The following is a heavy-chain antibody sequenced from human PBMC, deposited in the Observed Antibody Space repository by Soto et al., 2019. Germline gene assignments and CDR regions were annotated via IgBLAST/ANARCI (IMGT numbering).Heavy chain of an antibody. V-gene: IGHV4-34*01. CDR2: INHSGST. J-gene: IGHJ4*02. CDR1: GGSFSGYY. Sequence: SETLSLTCAVYGGSFSGYYWSWIRQPPGKGLEWIGEINHSGSTNYNPSLKSRVTISVDTSKNQFSLKLSSVTAADTAVYYCARDDYDYIWGSYRYTSWGQGTLVTVS. CDR3: ARDDYDYIWGSYRYTS. D-gene: IGHD3-16*02.